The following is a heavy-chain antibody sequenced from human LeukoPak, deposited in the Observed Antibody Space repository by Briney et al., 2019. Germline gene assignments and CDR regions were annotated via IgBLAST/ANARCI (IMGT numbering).Heavy chain of an antibody. Sequence: QTGGSLRLSCAASGFTFSSYGMHWVRQAPGKGLGWVAAISYDGSNKHYADSVKGRFTISRDNSKNTLYLQMNSLRAEDTAVYYCASEYCSTTSCYRGPFDYWGQGTLVTVSS. CDR2: ISYDGSNK. D-gene: IGHD2-2*01. CDR3: ASEYCSTTSCYRGPFDY. J-gene: IGHJ4*02. V-gene: IGHV3-30*03. CDR1: GFTFSSYG.